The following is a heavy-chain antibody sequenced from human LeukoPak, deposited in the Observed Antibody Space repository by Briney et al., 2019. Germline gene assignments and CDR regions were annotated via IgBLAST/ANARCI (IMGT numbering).Heavy chain of an antibody. D-gene: IGHD3-22*01. CDR1: GGTFSSYA. CDR3: ARVYHDSSGYYVDEYFQH. V-gene: IGHV1-69*01. CDR2: IIPIFGTA. Sequence: SVKVSCKASGGTFSSYAISWVRQAPGQGLEWMGGIIPIFGTANYAQKFQGRVTITADESTSTAYMELSSLRSEDTAVYYCARVYHDSSGYYVDEYFQHWGQGTLVTVSS. J-gene: IGHJ1*01.